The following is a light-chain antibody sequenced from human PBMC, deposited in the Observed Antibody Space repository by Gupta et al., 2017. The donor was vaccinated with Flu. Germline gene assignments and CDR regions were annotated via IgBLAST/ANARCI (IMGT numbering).Light chain of an antibody. CDR3: ASSDDSLNGWV. CDR2: YDG. V-gene: IGLV1-36*01. Sequence: QSVLTQPPSVSEAPRQRVTISCSGSSSNIGNNAVNWYQQLPGKPPKLLIYYDGLRPSGVPARFSGSKFGTSASLPISGLQSEEEADYYCASSDDSLNGWVFGGGTKLTVL. CDR1: SSNIGNNA. J-gene: IGLJ2*01.